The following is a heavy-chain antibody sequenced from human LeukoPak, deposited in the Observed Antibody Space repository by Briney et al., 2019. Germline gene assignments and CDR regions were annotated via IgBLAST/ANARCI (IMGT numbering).Heavy chain of an antibody. Sequence: SETLSLTCTVPGGSISSHYWSWIRQPPGKGLEWIGYIYYSGSTNYNPSLKSRVTISVDTSKNQFSLKLSSVTAADTAVYYCAREGGGGPYYFDYWGQGTLVTVSS. D-gene: IGHD3-16*01. CDR3: AREGGGGPYYFDY. CDR2: IYYSGST. V-gene: IGHV4-59*11. CDR1: GGSISSHY. J-gene: IGHJ4*02.